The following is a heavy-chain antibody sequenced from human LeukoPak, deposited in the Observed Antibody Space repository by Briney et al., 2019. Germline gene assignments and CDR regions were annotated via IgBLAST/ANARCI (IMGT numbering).Heavy chain of an antibody. CDR3: ANTVGYCSDFSCPGMAP. D-gene: IGHD2-15*01. Sequence: ASVKVSCKASGGTFSSYAISWVRQAPGQGLEWMGRIIPILGIANYAQKFQGRVTITADKSTSTAYMELSGLRSDDTAVYYCANTVGYCSDFSCPGMAPWGQGTQVTVSS. J-gene: IGHJ5*02. CDR2: IIPILGIA. CDR1: GGTFSSYA. V-gene: IGHV1-69*04.